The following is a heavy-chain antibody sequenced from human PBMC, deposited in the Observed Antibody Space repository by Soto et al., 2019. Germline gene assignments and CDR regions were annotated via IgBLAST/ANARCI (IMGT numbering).Heavy chain of an antibody. V-gene: IGHV2-5*02. CDR2: IYWDDDK. CDR1: GFSLSTSGVG. Sequence: SGPTLVNPTQTLTLTCTFSGFSLSTSGVGVGWIRQPPGKALEWLALIYWDDDKRYSPALKSRLTITKDTSKNQVVLTMTNMDPVDTATYYCAHTSYYDFWSLRRRGGVEYWGQGTLVTVAS. D-gene: IGHD3-3*01. J-gene: IGHJ4*02. CDR3: AHTSYYDFWSLRRRGGVEY.